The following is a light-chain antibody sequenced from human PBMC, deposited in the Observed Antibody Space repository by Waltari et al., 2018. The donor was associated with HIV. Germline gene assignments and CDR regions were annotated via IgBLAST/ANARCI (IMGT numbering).Light chain of an antibody. Sequence: QSVVTQPPSVSGTPGQTVTISCSGSTSNIGNNRVSWYQPLPGPAPKLLMFSSHERPSGVPDRFSGSKSGTSASLAISGLQAEDEADYYCSSYSRTSTFVFGPGTKVTVL. V-gene: IGLV1-44*01. CDR1: TSNIGNNR. CDR3: SSYSRTSTFV. J-gene: IGLJ1*01. CDR2: SSH.